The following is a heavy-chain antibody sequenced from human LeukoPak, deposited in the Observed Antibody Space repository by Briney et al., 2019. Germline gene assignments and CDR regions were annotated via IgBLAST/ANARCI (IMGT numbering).Heavy chain of an antibody. D-gene: IGHD2-15*01. CDR1: GFTFSNYA. CDR3: ARERVVVVATTYYYYGMDV. Sequence: PGGSLRLSCAASGFTFSNYAMHWVRQAPGKGLEWVAVMSYDGTNKYYADSVKGRFTISRDNSKNTLYLQMNSLRAEDTAVYLCARERVVVVATTYYYYGMDVWGKGTTVTVSS. V-gene: IGHV3-30*04. CDR2: MSYDGTNK. J-gene: IGHJ6*04.